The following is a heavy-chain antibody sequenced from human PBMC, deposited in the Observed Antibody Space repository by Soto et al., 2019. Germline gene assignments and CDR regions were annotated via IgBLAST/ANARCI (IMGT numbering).Heavy chain of an antibody. CDR1: GYTFTSYD. CDR2: MNPNSGNT. J-gene: IGHJ4*02. V-gene: IGHV1-8*01. D-gene: IGHD5-18*01. CDR3: ATRGYSYGNFDY. Sequence: ASVKVSCKASGYTFTSYDTNWVRQATGQGLEWMGWMNPNSGNTGYAQKFQGRVTMTRNTSISTAYMELSSLRSEDTAVYYCATRGYSYGNFDYWGQGTLVTVSS.